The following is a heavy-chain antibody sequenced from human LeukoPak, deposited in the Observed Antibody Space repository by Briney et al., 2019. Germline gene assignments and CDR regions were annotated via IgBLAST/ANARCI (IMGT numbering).Heavy chain of an antibody. CDR1: GFTFSSYA. V-gene: IGHV3-23*01. CDR3: AKAKKYCSGGSCYYFDY. CDR2: ISGSGGST. D-gene: IGHD2-15*01. Sequence: GGSLRLSCAASGFTFSSYAMSWVRQPQGKGLEWASAISGSGGSTYYADSVKGRLTISRGNSKNTLYLQMNSLRAEDTAVYYCAKAKKYCSGGSCYYFDYWGQGTLVTVSS. J-gene: IGHJ4*02.